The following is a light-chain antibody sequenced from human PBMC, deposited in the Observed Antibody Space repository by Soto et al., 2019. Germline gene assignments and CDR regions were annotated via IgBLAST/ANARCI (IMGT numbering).Light chain of an antibody. Sequence: QSALTQPASVSGSPGQSITISCTGTNNDIGIFNLVSWYQQHPDKAPKLMIYETSQRPSGVSIRFSGSKSGNTASLTISGLQAEDEADYYCCSYAGSGTFVFGSGTKLTVL. CDR2: ETS. CDR1: NNDIGIFNL. J-gene: IGLJ1*01. CDR3: CSYAGSGTFV. V-gene: IGLV2-23*01.